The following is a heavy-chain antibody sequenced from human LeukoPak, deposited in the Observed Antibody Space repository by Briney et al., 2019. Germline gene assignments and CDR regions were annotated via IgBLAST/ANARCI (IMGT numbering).Heavy chain of an antibody. CDR3: ARHLPYSSSGHDAFDI. J-gene: IGHJ3*02. CDR1: GYSISSGYY. Sequence: SETLSLTCTVSGYSISSGYYWGWIRQPPGKGLEWIGNIFHSGSTYYNPSLKSRVTISVDTSKNQFSLKLSSVTAADTAVYYCARHLPYSSSGHDAFDIWGQGTMVTVSS. D-gene: IGHD6-6*01. CDR2: IFHSGST. V-gene: IGHV4-38-2*02.